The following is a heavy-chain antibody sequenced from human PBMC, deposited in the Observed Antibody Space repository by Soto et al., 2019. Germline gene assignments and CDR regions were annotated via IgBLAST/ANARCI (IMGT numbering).Heavy chain of an antibody. CDR3: ALHDFNILTGP. V-gene: IGHV2-5*02. CDR2: IFYDDEK. J-gene: IGHJ5*02. CDR1: GFSLSNARMG. D-gene: IGHD3-9*01. Sequence: SGPTLVNPTETLTLTCTVSGFSLSNARMGVGWIRQPPGKALEWLALIFYDDEKRYSPSLNSRLTITKDTSKNQVVLTMTNMDPVDTATYYCALHDFNILTGPWGQGTLVTVSS.